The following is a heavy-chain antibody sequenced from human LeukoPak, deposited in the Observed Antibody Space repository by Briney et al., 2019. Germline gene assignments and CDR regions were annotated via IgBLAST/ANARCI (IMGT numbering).Heavy chain of an antibody. D-gene: IGHD3-9*01. CDR3: ARDPRGDILTGYSTPFDY. Sequence: GGSLRLSCAASGFTFSGYWMSWVRQAPGKGLEWVANIKQDGSEKYYVDSVRGRFTISRDNAKNSLYLQMNSLRAEDTAVYYCARDPRGDILTGYSTPFDYWGQGTLVTVSS. J-gene: IGHJ4*02. V-gene: IGHV3-7*01. CDR1: GFTFSGYW. CDR2: IKQDGSEK.